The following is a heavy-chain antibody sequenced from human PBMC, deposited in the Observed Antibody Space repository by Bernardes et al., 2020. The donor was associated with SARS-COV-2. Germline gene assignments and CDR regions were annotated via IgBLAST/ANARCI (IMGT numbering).Heavy chain of an antibody. CDR3: ARIYSTSSFNSDY. D-gene: IGHD6-6*01. Sequence: SLRLSCTASGFILSNSWMSLVRQAPGKGLEWVANIKQDGSETFYVDSVKVRFTISRDNAKNSLFMEMNILRAEDTAVYYCARIYSTSSFNSDYWGQGTLVTVSS. V-gene: IGHV3-7*01. CDR2: IKQDGSET. J-gene: IGHJ4*02. CDR1: GFILSNSW.